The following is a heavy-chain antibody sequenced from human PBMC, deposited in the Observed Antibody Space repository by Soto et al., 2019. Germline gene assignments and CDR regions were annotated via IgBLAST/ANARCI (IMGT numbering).Heavy chain of an antibody. CDR1: GGTFSSYP. Sequence: QVQLVQSGAEVKKPGSSVKVSCEASGGTFSSYPINWVRQAPGQGLEWMGGIIPFFGTSNYAQKFQGRVTITADESTSTAYMELSSLRSEDTAVYYCARVGHITNYGMAVWGQGTTVTVSS. V-gene: IGHV1-69*01. CDR3: ARVGHITNYGMAV. D-gene: IGHD1-26*01. J-gene: IGHJ6*02. CDR2: IIPFFGTS.